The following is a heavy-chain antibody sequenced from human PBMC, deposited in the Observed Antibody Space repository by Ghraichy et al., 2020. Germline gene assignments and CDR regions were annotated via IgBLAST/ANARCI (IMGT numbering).Heavy chain of an antibody. D-gene: IGHD1-1*01. CDR1: GGSFSGYY. CDR3: ARGKEDMERPFDY. J-gene: IGHJ4*02. Sequence: SETLSLTCAVYGGSFSGYYWSWIRQPPGKGLEWIGEINHSGSTNYNPSLKSRVTISVDTSKNQFSLKLSSVTAADTAVYYCARGKEDMERPFDYWGQGTLVTVSS. CDR2: INHSGST. V-gene: IGHV4-34*01.